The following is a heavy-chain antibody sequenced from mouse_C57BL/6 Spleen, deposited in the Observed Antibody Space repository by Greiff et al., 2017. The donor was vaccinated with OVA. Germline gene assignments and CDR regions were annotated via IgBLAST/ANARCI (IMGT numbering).Heavy chain of an antibody. J-gene: IGHJ1*03. CDR1: GYTFTSYW. D-gene: IGHD1-1*01. Sequence: QVQLQQPGAELVMPGASVKLSCKASGYTFTSYWMHWVKQRPGQGLEWIGEIDPSDSYTNYNQKFKGKSTLTVDKSSSTAYMQLSSLSSEDSAVYYCARSITTVVEDLYFEVCGTGTTVTVSS. CDR3: ARSITTVVEDLYFEV. CDR2: IDPSDSYT. V-gene: IGHV1-69*01.